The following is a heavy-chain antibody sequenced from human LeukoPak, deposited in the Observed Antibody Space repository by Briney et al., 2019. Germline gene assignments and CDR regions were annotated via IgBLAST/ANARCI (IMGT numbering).Heavy chain of an antibody. V-gene: IGHV3-74*01. Sequence: GGSLRLSCAASGFTFSSYWMHWVRQAPGKGLVWVSRINSGGSSTSYADSVKGRFTISRDNAKNTLYLQMNSLRAEDTAVYYCATLPSRQWLVPGGDYWGQGTLVTVSS. CDR1: GFTFSSYW. D-gene: IGHD6-19*01. CDR2: INSGGSST. J-gene: IGHJ4*02. CDR3: ATLPSRQWLVPGGDY.